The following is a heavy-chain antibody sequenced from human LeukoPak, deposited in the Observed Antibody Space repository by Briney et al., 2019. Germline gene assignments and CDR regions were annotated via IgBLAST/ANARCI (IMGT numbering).Heavy chain of an antibody. CDR3: ARDPSDYGSGSYYPAY. CDR2: ISSSGSTI. D-gene: IGHD3-10*01. Sequence: PGGSLRLSCAASGFTFSDYYMSWLRQAPGKGLEWVSYISSSGSTIYYADSVKGRFTISRDNAKNSLYLQMNSLRAEDTAVYYCARDPSDYGSGSYYPAYWGQGTLVTVSS. CDR1: GFTFSDYY. V-gene: IGHV3-11*01. J-gene: IGHJ4*02.